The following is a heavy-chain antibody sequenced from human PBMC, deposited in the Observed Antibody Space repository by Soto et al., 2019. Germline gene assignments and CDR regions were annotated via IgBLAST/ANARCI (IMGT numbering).Heavy chain of an antibody. V-gene: IGHV5-10-1*01. CDR1: GNSFTSYW. J-gene: IGHJ6*02. CDR3: ARSTINMPRGVIIFRYGMDV. Sequence: ESLKLYCKGSGNSFTSYWSSLVRQMPGKGLEWMGRIDPSDSYTNYSPSFQGHVTISADKSISTAYLQWSSLKASDTAMYYCARSTINMPRGVIIFRYGMDVWGQGTTVTVSS. CDR2: IDPSDSYT. D-gene: IGHD3-10*01.